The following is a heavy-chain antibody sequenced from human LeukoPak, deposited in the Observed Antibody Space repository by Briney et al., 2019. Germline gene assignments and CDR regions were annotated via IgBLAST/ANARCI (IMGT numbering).Heavy chain of an antibody. J-gene: IGHJ4*02. CDR2: IYYSGST. CDR3: ARGGGLRPFDY. Sequence: SETLSLTCTVSGGSISSYYWSWIRQPPGKGLEWIGYIYYSGSTKYNPSLKSRVTISVDTPKNQFSLKLSSVTAADTAVYYCARGGGLRPFDYWGQGTLVTVSS. D-gene: IGHD5-12*01. CDR1: GGSISSYY. V-gene: IGHV4-59*01.